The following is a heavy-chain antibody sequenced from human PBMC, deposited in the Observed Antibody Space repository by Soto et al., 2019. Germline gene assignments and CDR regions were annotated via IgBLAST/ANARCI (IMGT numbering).Heavy chain of an antibody. CDR3: ARGIDIGHHYDYYGMDV. CDR2: INPSAEKT. CDR1: GYTFTSYY. J-gene: IGHJ6*02. Sequence: QVQLVQSGAEVKKPGASVKVSCKASGYTFTSYYIHWVRQAPGQGLQWMGVINPSAEKTTYAQKFRGRVTVSRDTSTSTVYVELSSLRSEDTALYYCARGIDIGHHYDYYGMDVWGQGNTLTVSS. V-gene: IGHV1-46*01. D-gene: IGHD2-21*01.